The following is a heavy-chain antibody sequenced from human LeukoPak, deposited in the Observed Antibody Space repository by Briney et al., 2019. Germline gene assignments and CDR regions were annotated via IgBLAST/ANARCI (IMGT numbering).Heavy chain of an antibody. CDR3: AKEVFGVVIIGIDY. D-gene: IGHD3-3*01. V-gene: IGHV3-30*18. Sequence: GGSLRLSCAASGFTFSSYGMHWVRQAPGKGLEWVAVISYDGSNKYYADSVKGRFTISRDNSKNTLYLQMNSLRAEDTAVYYCAKEVFGVVIIGIDYWGQGTLVTVSS. CDR1: GFTFSSYG. CDR2: ISYDGSNK. J-gene: IGHJ4*02.